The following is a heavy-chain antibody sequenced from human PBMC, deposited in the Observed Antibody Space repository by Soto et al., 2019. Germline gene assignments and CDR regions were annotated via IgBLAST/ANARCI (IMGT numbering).Heavy chain of an antibody. CDR2: ISSSSSYI. J-gene: IGHJ3*02. D-gene: IGHD2-15*01. Sequence: GGSLRLSCAASGFTFSSYSMNWVRQAPGKGLEWVSSISSSSSYIYYADSVKGRFTISRDNAKNSLYLQMNSLRAEDTAVYYCARDYVVVVAATPRADAFDIWGQGTMVTVSS. V-gene: IGHV3-21*01. CDR1: GFTFSSYS. CDR3: ARDYVVVVAATPRADAFDI.